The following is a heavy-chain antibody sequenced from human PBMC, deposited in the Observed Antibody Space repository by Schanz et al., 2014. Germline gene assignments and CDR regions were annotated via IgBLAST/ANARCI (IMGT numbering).Heavy chain of an antibody. Sequence: EVQLLESGGGLVRPGGSLRLSCAASGFTFSTYWMHWVRQAPGKGLVWVSHINSDGTTTTYADSVKGRFTISRDNAKNSLYLQMNSLRAEDTAVYYCARDLNRCGGDCYSGWGQGTLVTVSS. CDR2: INSDGTTT. V-gene: IGHV3-74*01. J-gene: IGHJ4*02. CDR3: ARDLNRCGGDCYSG. CDR1: GFTFSTYW. D-gene: IGHD2-21*02.